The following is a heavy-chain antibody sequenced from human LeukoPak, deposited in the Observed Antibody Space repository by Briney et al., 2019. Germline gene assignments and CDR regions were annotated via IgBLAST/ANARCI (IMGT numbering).Heavy chain of an antibody. CDR1: GYTFTGYY. V-gene: IGHV1-18*04. Sequence: GASVKVSCKASGYTFTGYYMHWVRQAPGQGLEWMGWISAYNGNTNYAQKLQGRVTMTKDTSKSTAYMELRSLRSDDTAVYYCARSSYYYDRYGGGDYWGQGTLVTVSS. CDR2: ISAYNGNT. D-gene: IGHD3-22*01. J-gene: IGHJ4*02. CDR3: ARSSYYYDRYGGGDY.